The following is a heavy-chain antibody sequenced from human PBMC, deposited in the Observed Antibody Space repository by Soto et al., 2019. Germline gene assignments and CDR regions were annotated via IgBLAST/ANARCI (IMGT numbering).Heavy chain of an antibody. Sequence: ASVKVSCKASGGTFSSYAISWVRQAPGQGLEWMGGIIPIFGTANYAQKFQGRVTITADESTSTAYMELSSLRSEDTAVYYCASPRQTSTLGYFDYWGQGTLVTVSS. CDR2: IIPIFGTA. CDR1: GGTFSSYA. D-gene: IGHD7-27*01. V-gene: IGHV1-69*13. J-gene: IGHJ4*02. CDR3: ASPRQTSTLGYFDY.